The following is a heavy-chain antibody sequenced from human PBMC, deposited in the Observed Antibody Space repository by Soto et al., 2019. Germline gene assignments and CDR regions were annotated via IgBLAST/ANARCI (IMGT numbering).Heavy chain of an antibody. Sequence: GSLRLSCAASGFTFSSYAMSWVRQAPGKGLEGVSGISGSGGSTYYAASVKGRFTISRDNSKNTLYLQMNSLRAEDTAVYYCAKERGALRYFDLTIDPVLPTSPLDVWGQGTTVTVSS. CDR2: ISGSGGST. D-gene: IGHD3-9*01. CDR3: AKERGALRYFDLTIDPVLPTSPLDV. J-gene: IGHJ6*02. V-gene: IGHV3-23*01. CDR1: GFTFSSYA.